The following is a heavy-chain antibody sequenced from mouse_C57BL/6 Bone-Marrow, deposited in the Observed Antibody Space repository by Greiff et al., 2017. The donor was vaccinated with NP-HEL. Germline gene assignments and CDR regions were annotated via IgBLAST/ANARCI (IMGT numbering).Heavy chain of an antibody. CDR3: TRKHNYYGSSYVFAY. J-gene: IGHJ3*01. V-gene: IGHV1-5*01. CDR1: GYTFTSYW. D-gene: IGHD1-1*01. CDR2: IYPGNSDT. Sequence: EVQLQQSGTVLARPGASVKMSCKTSGYTFTSYWMHWVKQRPGQGLEWIGAIYPGNSDTSYNQKFKGKAKLTAVTSASTAYMELSSLTNEDSAVYYCTRKHNYYGSSYVFAYWGQGTLVTVSA.